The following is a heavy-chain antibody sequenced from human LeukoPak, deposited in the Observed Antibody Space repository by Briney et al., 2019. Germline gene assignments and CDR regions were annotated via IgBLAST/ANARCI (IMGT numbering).Heavy chain of an antibody. CDR3: ARDSRSGYDDYVGYNWFDP. D-gene: IGHD4-17*01. CDR1: GYTFTSYG. CDR2: ISAYNGNT. Sequence: ASVKVSCKASGYTFTSYGISWVRQAPGQGLEWMGWISAYNGNTNYAQKLQGRVTMTTDTSTSTAYMELRSLRSDDTAVYYCARDSRSGYDDYVGYNWFDPWGQGTLVTVSS. J-gene: IGHJ5*02. V-gene: IGHV1-18*01.